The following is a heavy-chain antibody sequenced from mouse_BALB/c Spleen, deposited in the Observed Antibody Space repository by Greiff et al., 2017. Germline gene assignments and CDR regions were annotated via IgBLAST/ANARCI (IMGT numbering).Heavy chain of an antibody. Sequence: QVQLKESGPGLVQPSQSLSITCTVSGFSLTSYGVHWVRQSPGKGLEWLGVIWSGGSTDYNAAFISRLSISKDNSKSQVFFKMNSLQANDTAIYYCARNNYRYDGYAMDYWGQGTSVTVSS. V-gene: IGHV2-2*02. D-gene: IGHD2-14*01. CDR2: IWSGGST. CDR1: GFSLTSYG. J-gene: IGHJ4*01. CDR3: ARNNYRYDGYAMDY.